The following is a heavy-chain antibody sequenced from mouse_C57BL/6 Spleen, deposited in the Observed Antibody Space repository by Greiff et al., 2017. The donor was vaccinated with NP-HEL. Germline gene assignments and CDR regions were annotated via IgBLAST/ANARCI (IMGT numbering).Heavy chain of an antibody. CDR1: GYTFTSYW. J-gene: IGHJ1*03. Sequence: QVQLKQPGAELVKPGASVKMSCKASGYTFTSYWITWVKQRPGQGLEWIGDIYPGSGSTNYNEKFKSKATLTVDTSSSTAYTQLSSLTSEDAAVYYCARAPFYYGSNFDVWGTGTTVTVSS. CDR2: IYPGSGST. V-gene: IGHV1-55*01. CDR3: ARAPFYYGSNFDV. D-gene: IGHD1-1*01.